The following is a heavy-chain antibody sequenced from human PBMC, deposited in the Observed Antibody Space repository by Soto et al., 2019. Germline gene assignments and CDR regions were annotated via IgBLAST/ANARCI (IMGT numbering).Heavy chain of an antibody. J-gene: IGHJ5*02. CDR3: AKVGPYDSGSYMFRYNWFGP. Sequence: QVRLQESGPGLVKPSQTLSLTCTVSGGSIISGNYFWSWVRQTPGKGLEWIAYIHHTGSAHYNPSLESRVAMSIDTSENQFSLRLTSVTAADTAVYYCAKVGPYDSGSYMFRYNWFGPWGPGTLVTVSS. CDR1: GGSIISGNYF. V-gene: IGHV4-30-4*01. D-gene: IGHD3-10*01. CDR2: IHHTGSA.